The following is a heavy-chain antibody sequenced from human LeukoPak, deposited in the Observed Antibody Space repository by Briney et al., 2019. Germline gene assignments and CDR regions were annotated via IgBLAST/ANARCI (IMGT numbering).Heavy chain of an antibody. D-gene: IGHD5-18*01. CDR2: IYYSGST. V-gene: IGHV4-39*02. Sequence: SETLSLTCTVSGGSISSSSYYWGWIRQPPGKGLEWIGSIYYSGSTYYNPSLKSRVTISVDTSKNQFSLKLSSVTAADTAVYYCARDRVDTAMVLGFDPWGQGTLVTVSS. CDR1: GGSISSSSYY. J-gene: IGHJ5*02. CDR3: ARDRVDTAMVLGFDP.